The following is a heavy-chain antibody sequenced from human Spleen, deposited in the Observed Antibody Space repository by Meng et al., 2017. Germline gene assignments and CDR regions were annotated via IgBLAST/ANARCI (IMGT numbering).Heavy chain of an antibody. CDR2: TNPSGGST. V-gene: IGHV1-46*01. Sequence: ASVKVSCKASGYTFTSYYMHWVRQAPGQGLEWMGITNPSGGSTSYAQKFQGIVTMTRDTSTSTVYMELSSLRSEDTAVYYCARDHGRFYGMDVWGQGTTVTVSS. CDR3: ARDHGRFYGMDV. CDR1: GYTFTSYY. J-gene: IGHJ6*02.